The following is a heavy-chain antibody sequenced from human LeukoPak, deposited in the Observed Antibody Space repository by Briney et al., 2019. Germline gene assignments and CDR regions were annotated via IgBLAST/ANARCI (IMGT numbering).Heavy chain of an antibody. J-gene: IGHJ4*02. CDR1: GGSFSGYY. D-gene: IGHD3-22*01. Sequence: SETLSLTCAVYGGSFSGYYWSWIRQPPGKGLEWIGEINHSGSTNYNPSLKSRVTISVDTSKNQFSLKLSSVTAADTAVYYCAVSGYYYPFDYWGQGTLVTVSS. CDR3: AVSGYYYPFDY. CDR2: INHSGST. V-gene: IGHV4-34*01.